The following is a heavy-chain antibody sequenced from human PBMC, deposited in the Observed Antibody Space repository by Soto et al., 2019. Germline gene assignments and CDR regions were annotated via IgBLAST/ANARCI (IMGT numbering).Heavy chain of an antibody. CDR1: GYSFTSYW. Sequence: PGESLKISCKGSGYSFTSYWIGWVRQMPGKGLEWMGIIYPGDSDTRYSPSFQGQVTISADKSISTAYLQWSSLKASDTAMYYCARRGGGDFWRGYYPYYYYGMDVWGQGTTVTVSS. V-gene: IGHV5-51*01. J-gene: IGHJ6*02. D-gene: IGHD3-3*01. CDR3: ARRGGGDFWRGYYPYYYYGMDV. CDR2: IYPGDSDT.